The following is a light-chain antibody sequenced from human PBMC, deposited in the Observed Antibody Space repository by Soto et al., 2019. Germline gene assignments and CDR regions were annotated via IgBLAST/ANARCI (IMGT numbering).Light chain of an antibody. V-gene: IGKV3-20*01. CDR3: QQYGSSPLT. CDR1: QSVSSSY. J-gene: IGKJ4*01. Sequence: EIVMTQSPATPSSSPGERATLSCRASQSVSSSYLAWYQQKPGQAPRLLIYGASSMATGIPDRFSGSGSGTDFTLTISRLEPEDFAVYYCQQYGSSPLTFGGGTKVEIK. CDR2: GAS.